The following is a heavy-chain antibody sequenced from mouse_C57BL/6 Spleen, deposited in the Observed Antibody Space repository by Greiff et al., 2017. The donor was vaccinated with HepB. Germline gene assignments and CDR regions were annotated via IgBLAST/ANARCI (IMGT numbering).Heavy chain of an antibody. Sequence: EVQLQQSGPELVKPGASVKISCKASGYTFTDYYMNWVKQSHGKSLEWIGDINPNNGGTSYNQKFKGTATLTVDKSSSTAYMELRSLTSEDSAVYYCERRNYGSRDPFAYWGQGTLVTVSA. J-gene: IGHJ3*01. CDR2: INPNNGGT. V-gene: IGHV1-26*01. D-gene: IGHD1-1*01. CDR3: ERRNYGSRDPFAY. CDR1: GYTFTDYY.